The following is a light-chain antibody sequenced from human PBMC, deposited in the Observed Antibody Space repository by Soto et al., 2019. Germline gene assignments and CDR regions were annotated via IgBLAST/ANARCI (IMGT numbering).Light chain of an antibody. Sequence: EIVLTQSPGTLSLSPGERATLSCRASQSVSSSYLAWYQQKPGQAPRLLIYDASRATGIPDRFSGSGSGTDFTLTITRLEPEDFAVSYCQHYGTSALFGPGTQVDI. CDR2: DAS. V-gene: IGKV3-20*01. CDR3: QHYGTSAL. J-gene: IGKJ3*01. CDR1: QSVSSSY.